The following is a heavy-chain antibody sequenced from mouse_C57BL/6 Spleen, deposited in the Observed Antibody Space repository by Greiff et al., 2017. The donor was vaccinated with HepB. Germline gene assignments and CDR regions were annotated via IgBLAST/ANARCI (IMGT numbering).Heavy chain of an antibody. Sequence: VQLQGSGAELARPGASVKLSCKASGYTFTSSGISGVKQRPGKGLEWIGEIYPRSGNTYYNEKFKGTATLTADKSSSTAYIELRSLTSEDPAVYFCARRLYCGYVAYYFDYWGQGTTLTVSS. V-gene: IGHV1-81*01. CDR3: ARRLYCGYVAYYFDY. J-gene: IGHJ2*01. CDR1: GYTFTSSG. D-gene: IGHD2-2*01. CDR2: IYPRSGNT.